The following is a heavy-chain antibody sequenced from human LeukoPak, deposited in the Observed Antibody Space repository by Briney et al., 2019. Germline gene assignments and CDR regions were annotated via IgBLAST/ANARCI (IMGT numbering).Heavy chain of an antibody. CDR1: GFTFSGHW. J-gene: IGHJ6*03. Sequence: GSLRLSCAASGFTFSGHWRSWVGQAPGKGLEWVANINQGGSDKYYVDSVKGRFTISRDNANNLLYLQMNSLRGEDTAVYYCARENIVVVPGTYPIDYYYYMDVWVKGTTVTVSS. CDR3: ARENIVVVPGTYPIDYYYYMDV. CDR2: INQGGSDK. V-gene: IGHV3-7*01. D-gene: IGHD2-21*01.